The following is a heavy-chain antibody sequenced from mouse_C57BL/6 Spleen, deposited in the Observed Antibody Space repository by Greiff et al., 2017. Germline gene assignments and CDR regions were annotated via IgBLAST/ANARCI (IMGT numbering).Heavy chain of an antibody. CDR3: TRDSAGYVWFAY. J-gene: IGHJ3*01. D-gene: IGHD3-2*02. CDR2: ISSGGDYI. CDR1: GFTFSSYA. Sequence: EVKLVESGEGLVKPGGSLKLSCAASGFTFSSYAMSWVRQTPEKRLEWVAYISSGGDYIYYADTVKGRFTISRDNAKNTLYLQMSSLKSEDTAMYYCTRDSAGYVWFAYGGQGTLLTVSA. V-gene: IGHV5-9-1*02.